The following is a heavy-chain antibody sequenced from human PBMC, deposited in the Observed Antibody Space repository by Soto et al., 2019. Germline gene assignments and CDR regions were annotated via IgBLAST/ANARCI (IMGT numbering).Heavy chain of an antibody. V-gene: IGHV4-4*02. J-gene: IGHJ5*02. CDR3: ARDSRTGCSSTDCYMS. Sequence: QVQLQESGPGLVKALETLSLTCAVSGDSISSGAWWSWVRQSPGKGLQWIGEIYHSGNTRNNPSLKSRVTMSVDKSNNQFSLNLMSVTAADTATYYCARDSRTGCSSTDCYMSWGRGILVTVSS. CDR2: IYHSGNT. D-gene: IGHD2-2*01. CDR1: GDSISSGAW.